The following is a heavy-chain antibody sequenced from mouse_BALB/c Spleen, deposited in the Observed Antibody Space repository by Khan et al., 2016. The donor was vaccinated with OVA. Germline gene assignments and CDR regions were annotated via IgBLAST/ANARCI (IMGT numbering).Heavy chain of an antibody. V-gene: IGHV1-77*01. CDR2: ISPGSGDN. Sequence: QVQLQQSGAELARPGASVKLSCKASGYTFTDYYINWVKQRTGQGLEWIGEISPGSGDNYYNEKFKGKATLTADKSSSKVYMQLSSLTAEASSVYFCARRNYFGYTFAYWGQCTLVSVSA. CDR3: ARRNYFGYTFAY. CDR1: GYTFTDYY. D-gene: IGHD1-2*01. J-gene: IGHJ3*01.